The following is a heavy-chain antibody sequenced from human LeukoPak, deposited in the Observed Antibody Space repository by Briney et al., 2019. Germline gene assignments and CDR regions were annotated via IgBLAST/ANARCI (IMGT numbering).Heavy chain of an antibody. CDR3: AKEMYNY. J-gene: IGHJ4*02. CDR2: ISYDGSNK. V-gene: IGHV3-30*18. Sequence: GGSLRLSCAASGFTFSSYGMHWVRQAPGKGLEWVAVISYDGSNKYYADSVKGRFTISSDNSKNTLYLQMNSLRAEDTAVYYCAKEMYNYWGQGTLVTVSS. CDR1: GFTFSSYG. D-gene: IGHD1-14*01.